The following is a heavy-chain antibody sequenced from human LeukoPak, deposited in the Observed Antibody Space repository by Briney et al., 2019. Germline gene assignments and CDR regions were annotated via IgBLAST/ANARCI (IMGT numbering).Heavy chain of an antibody. Sequence: GGSRRLSCTGSGFIFSRYAMVWVRQAPGKGLEWVSAMRGDGGDIRYTDSVKARFTISRDNSKNTLYLQMNSLRAEDTAVYYCAKDPNGDYIGAFDFWGQGTVVTVS. V-gene: IGHV3-23*01. J-gene: IGHJ3*01. D-gene: IGHD4-17*01. CDR3: AKDPNGDYIGAFDF. CDR2: MRGDGGDI. CDR1: GFIFSRYA.